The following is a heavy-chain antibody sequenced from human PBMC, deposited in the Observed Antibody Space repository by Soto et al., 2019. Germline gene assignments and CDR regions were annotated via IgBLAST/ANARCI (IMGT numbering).Heavy chain of an antibody. CDR2: ISYDGSNK. CDR1: GFTFSSYA. V-gene: IGHV3-30-3*01. Sequence: QVQLVESGGGVVQPGRSLRLSCAASGFTFSSYAMHWVRQAPGKGLEWVAVISYDGSNKYYADSVKGRFTISRDNSKNXPYLQMDSLRAEDTAVYYCGRDPVAYCGGDCRTFDYWGQGTLVTVSS. D-gene: IGHD2-21*02. J-gene: IGHJ4*02. CDR3: GRDPVAYCGGDCRTFDY.